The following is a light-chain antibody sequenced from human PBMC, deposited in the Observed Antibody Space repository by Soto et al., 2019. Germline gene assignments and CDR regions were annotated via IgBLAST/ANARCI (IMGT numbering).Light chain of an antibody. Sequence: EIVLTQSPGTLSLSPGERATLSCRASQSVSSSYLAWYQQKPGQAPRLLIYGASSRATGIPDRFRGSGSETDFTLTISRLEPEDFAVYYCQQYGSSPHTFGQWTKLEIK. CDR1: QSVSSSY. J-gene: IGKJ2*01. CDR2: GAS. V-gene: IGKV3-20*01. CDR3: QQYGSSPHT.